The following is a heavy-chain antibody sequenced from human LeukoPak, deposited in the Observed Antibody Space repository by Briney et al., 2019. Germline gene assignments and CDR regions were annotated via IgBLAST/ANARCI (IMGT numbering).Heavy chain of an antibody. CDR1: GYTFTDYY. CDR3: ATGGYCTNGVCLDPYYYYYMDV. J-gene: IGHJ6*03. CDR2: VDPEDGET. V-gene: IGHV1-69-2*01. Sequence: VKSSCKASGYTFTDYYVHWVQQAPGKGLEWMGRVDPEDGETIYAEKFQGRVTITADTYTDTAYMELSSLRSEDTAVYYCATGGYCTNGVCLDPYYYYYMDVWGKGTTVSVSS. D-gene: IGHD2-8*01.